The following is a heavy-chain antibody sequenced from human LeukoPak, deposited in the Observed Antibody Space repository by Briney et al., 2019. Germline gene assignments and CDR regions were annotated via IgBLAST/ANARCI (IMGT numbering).Heavy chain of an antibody. CDR3: AKDRGPGTSAYDY. CDR1: GFSFSSYA. D-gene: IGHD3-10*01. V-gene: IGHV3-23*01. Sequence: PGASLRLSCAASGFSFSSYAMSWVRQAPGKGLEWVSGISGSGGSTYYADSVKGRFNISRDNSKNTLYLQMNSLRAEDTAVYFCAKDRGPGTSAYDYWGQGTLVTVSS. J-gene: IGHJ4*02. CDR2: ISGSGGST.